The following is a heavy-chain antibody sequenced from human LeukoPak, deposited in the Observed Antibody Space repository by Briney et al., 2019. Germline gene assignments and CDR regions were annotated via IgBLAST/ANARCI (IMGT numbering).Heavy chain of an antibody. CDR2: IYTSGST. V-gene: IGHV4-4*07. D-gene: IGHD3-22*01. Sequence: SETLSLTCTVSGGSISSYYRSWIRQPAGKGLEWIGRIYTSGSTNYNPSLKSRVTMSVDTSKNQFSLKLSSVTAADTAVYYCARERNDYYDSSGYLDYWGQGTLVTVSS. CDR1: GGSISSYY. CDR3: ARERNDYYDSSGYLDY. J-gene: IGHJ4*02.